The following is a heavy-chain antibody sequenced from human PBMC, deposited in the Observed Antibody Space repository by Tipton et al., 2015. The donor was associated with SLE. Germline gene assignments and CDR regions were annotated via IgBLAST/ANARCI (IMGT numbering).Heavy chain of an antibody. D-gene: IGHD2-21*01. CDR1: GFTFSSYA. Sequence: SLRLSCAASGFTFSSYAMSWVRQAPGKGLEWVSAISGSGGSTYYADSVKGRFTISRDNSKNTLYLQMNSLRHEDTAVYYCARDGTDCGGDCYFDWHCDLWGPGTLVTVSS. V-gene: IGHV3-23*01. CDR2: ISGSGGST. CDR3: ARDGTDCGGDCYFDWHCDL. J-gene: IGHJ2*01.